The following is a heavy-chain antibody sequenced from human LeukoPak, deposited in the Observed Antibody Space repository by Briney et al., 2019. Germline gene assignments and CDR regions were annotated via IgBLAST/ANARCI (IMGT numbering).Heavy chain of an antibody. Sequence: SETLSLTCTVSGGSIISYYWSWIRQPPGKGLEWIGYIYYSGSTNYNPSLKSRVTISVHTSKNQFSLKLSSVTAADTAVYYCATLSSSWYPYYFDYWGQGTLVTVSS. CDR2: IYYSGST. V-gene: IGHV4-59*08. CDR3: ATLSSSWYPYYFDY. CDR1: GGSIISYY. D-gene: IGHD6-13*01. J-gene: IGHJ4*02.